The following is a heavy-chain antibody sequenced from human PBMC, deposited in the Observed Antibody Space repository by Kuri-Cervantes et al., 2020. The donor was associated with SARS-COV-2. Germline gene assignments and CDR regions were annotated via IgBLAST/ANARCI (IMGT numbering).Heavy chain of an antibody. Sequence: SETLSLTCAVYGGSLSGYYWSWIRQPPGKGLEWIGEINHSGSTNYNPSLKSRVTVSVDTSKNQFSLKLSSVTAADTAVYYCARGVCSSTSCYPEDNWFDPWGQGTLVTVSS. CDR1: GGSLSGYY. D-gene: IGHD2-2*01. CDR2: INHSGST. J-gene: IGHJ5*02. V-gene: IGHV4-34*01. CDR3: ARGVCSSTSCYPEDNWFDP.